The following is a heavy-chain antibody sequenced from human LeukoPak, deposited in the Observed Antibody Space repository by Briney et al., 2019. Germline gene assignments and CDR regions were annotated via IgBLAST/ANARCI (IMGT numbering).Heavy chain of an antibody. CDR1: GFIFRNYA. D-gene: IGHD3-9*01. CDR3: AKWGDYDILTGYYVSDF. J-gene: IGHJ4*02. Sequence: XXASGFIFRNYAMSWVRQAPGKGLEWVSAITGSGDTTYYADSVKGRFTISRDNSKNTLYVEMNTLRAEDTAVYYCAKWGDYDILTGYYVSDFWGQGTLVTVSS. V-gene: IGHV3-23*01. CDR2: ITGSGDTT.